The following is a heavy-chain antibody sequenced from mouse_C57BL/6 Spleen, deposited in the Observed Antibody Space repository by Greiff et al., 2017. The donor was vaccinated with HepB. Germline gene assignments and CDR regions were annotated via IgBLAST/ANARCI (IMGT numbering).Heavy chain of an antibody. V-gene: IGHV3-8*01. CDR3: ARSPYDYDWYFDV. CDR2: ISYSGST. D-gene: IGHD2-4*01. CDR1: GYSITSDY. Sequence: DVKLQESGPGLAKPSQTLSLTCSVTGYSITSDYWNWIRKFPGNKLEYMGYISYSGSTYYNPSLKSRISITRDTSKNQYYLQLNSVTTEDTATYDCARSPYDYDWYFDVWGTGTTVTVSS. J-gene: IGHJ1*03.